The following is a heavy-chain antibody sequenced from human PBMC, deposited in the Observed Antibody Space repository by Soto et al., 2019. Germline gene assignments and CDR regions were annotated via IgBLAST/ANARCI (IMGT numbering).Heavy chain of an antibody. CDR3: AREGSGWPYYYYGMDV. CDR2: ISYDGTDK. Sequence: QAGGSLRLSCAASGFTFSSYGIHWGRQAPGKGLEWVALISYDGTDKYYADSVKGRFTISRDNSKNTLYLQMSSLRAEDTAVYYCAREGSGWPYYYYGMDVWGQGTTVTVSS. J-gene: IGHJ6*02. CDR1: GFTFSSYG. D-gene: IGHD6-19*01. V-gene: IGHV3-30*03.